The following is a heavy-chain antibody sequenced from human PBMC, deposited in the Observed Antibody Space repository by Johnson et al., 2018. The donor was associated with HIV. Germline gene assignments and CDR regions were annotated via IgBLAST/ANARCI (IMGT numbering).Heavy chain of an antibody. CDR2: IKQDGSEK. CDR3: ARDSSSWRPSGAFDI. CDR1: GFTFSNYA. D-gene: IGHD6-13*01. Sequence: VQLVESGGGVVQPGRSLRLSCTASGFTFSNYAIHWVRQAPGKGLEWVANIKQDGSEKYYVDSVKGRFNISRDNAKNSLFLQMNSLRAEDTAVYYCARDSSSWRPSGAFDIWGQGTMVTVSS. V-gene: IGHV3-7*01. J-gene: IGHJ3*02.